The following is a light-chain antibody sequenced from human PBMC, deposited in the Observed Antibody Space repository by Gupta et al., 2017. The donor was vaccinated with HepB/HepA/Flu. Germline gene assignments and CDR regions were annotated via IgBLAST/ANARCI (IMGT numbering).Light chain of an antibody. V-gene: IGKV3-11*01. CDR1: QSVSTY. Sequence: DIVLTQSPATLSLSPGERATLSCRASQSVSTYLAWYQKKPGQAPRLLIHEASNRATGIPARFSGSGSGTDFTLTISSLEPEDFAVYYCQQRSNWPPYTFGQGTKLEIK. CDR2: EAS. CDR3: QQRSNWPPYT. J-gene: IGKJ2*01.